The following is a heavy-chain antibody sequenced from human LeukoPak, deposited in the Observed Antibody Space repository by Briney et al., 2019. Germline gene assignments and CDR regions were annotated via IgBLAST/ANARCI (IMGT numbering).Heavy chain of an antibody. CDR3: AKASYYDSSGYNLLDY. CDR1: GFTVSSNY. D-gene: IGHD3-22*01. V-gene: IGHV3-9*01. J-gene: IGHJ4*02. CDR2: ISWNSDSI. Sequence: GGSLRLSCAASGFTVSSNYMSWVRQAPGKGLEWVSGISWNSDSIGYADSVKGRFTISRDNAKNSLYLQMNSLRAEDTALYYCAKASYYDSSGYNLLDYWGQGTLVTVSS.